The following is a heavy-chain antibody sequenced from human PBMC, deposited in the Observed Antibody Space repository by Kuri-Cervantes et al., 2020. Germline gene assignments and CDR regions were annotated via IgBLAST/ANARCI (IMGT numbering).Heavy chain of an antibody. Sequence: GESLKISCAASGFTFSSYWMHWVRQAPGKGLVWVSRINSDGSSTSYADSVKGRFTISRDNAKNTLYLQMNSLRAEDTAVYYCARDGAYYDFWSGYHNNWFDPWGQGTLVTVSS. CDR2: INSDGSST. J-gene: IGHJ5*02. D-gene: IGHD3-3*01. CDR3: ARDGAYYDFWSGYHNNWFDP. V-gene: IGHV3-74*01. CDR1: GFTFSSYW.